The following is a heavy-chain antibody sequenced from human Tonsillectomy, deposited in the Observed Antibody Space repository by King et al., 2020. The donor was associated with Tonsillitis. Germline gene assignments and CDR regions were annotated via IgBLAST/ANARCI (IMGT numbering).Heavy chain of an antibody. V-gene: IGHV3-23*04. CDR2: ISGTGSST. CDR1: GFTFSRYA. J-gene: IGHJ4*02. CDR3: AKDGKRRFPPEGYSDY. D-gene: IGHD3-10*01. Sequence: VQLVESGGGLIQPGGSLRLSCAASGFTFSRYAMSWVRQAPGKGLEWVSTISGTGSSTYYADSVKGRFTISRDNSKNTVYLQMNSLRADYTAVYHCAKDGKRRFPPEGYSDYWGQGTLVTVSS.